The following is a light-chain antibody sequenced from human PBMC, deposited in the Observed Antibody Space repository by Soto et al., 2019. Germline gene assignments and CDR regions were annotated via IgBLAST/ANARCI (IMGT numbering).Light chain of an antibody. CDR3: SSYAGSNIDV. Sequence: QSVLTQPPSASGSPGQSVTISCTGTSSDVGGYNYVSWYQQHPGKAPKLMIYEVSKRPSGVPDRFSGSKSGNTASLTVSGLRAEDEADYYCSSYAGSNIDVFGTGNKVTVL. V-gene: IGLV2-8*01. J-gene: IGLJ1*01. CDR2: EVS. CDR1: SSDVGGYNY.